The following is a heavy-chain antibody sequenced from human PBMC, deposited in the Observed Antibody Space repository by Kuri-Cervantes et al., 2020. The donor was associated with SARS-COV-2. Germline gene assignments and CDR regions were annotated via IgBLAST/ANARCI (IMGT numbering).Heavy chain of an antibody. CDR1: GFTVSSNY. V-gene: IGHV3-23*01. Sequence: LSLTCAASGFTVSSNYMSWVRQAPGKGLEWVSAISGSGGSTYYADSVKGRFTISRDNSKNTLYLQMNSLRAEDTAVYYCAKDALMTTVVTDAFDIWGQGTMVTVSS. CDR3: AKDALMTTVVTDAFDI. CDR2: ISGSGGST. D-gene: IGHD4-23*01. J-gene: IGHJ3*02.